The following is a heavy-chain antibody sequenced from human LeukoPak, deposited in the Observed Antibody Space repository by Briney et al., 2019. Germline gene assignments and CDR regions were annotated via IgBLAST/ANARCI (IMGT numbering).Heavy chain of an antibody. J-gene: IGHJ4*02. CDR2: ISYDGNYK. CDR3: ARDHPVGDCDSTSCYTGFDY. V-gene: IGHV3-30*01. Sequence: GGSLRLSCAASGFTFSSYAMHWVRQAPGKGLEWVAVISYDGNYKYYADSVKGRFTISRDTSKNTLYLQMNSLGAEDTAVYYCARDHPVGDCDSTSCYTGFDYWGQGALVTVSS. CDR1: GFTFSSYA. D-gene: IGHD2-2*02.